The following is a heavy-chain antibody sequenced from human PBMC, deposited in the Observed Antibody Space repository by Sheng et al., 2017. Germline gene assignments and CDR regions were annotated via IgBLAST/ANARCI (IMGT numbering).Heavy chain of an antibody. V-gene: IGHV3-23*04. CDR2: ISGSGGST. D-gene: IGHD2-21*01. CDR1: GFTFSSYG. CDR3: AKDLLVQAIVVVIATRGPFDY. Sequence: EVQLVESGGGLVQPGGTLRLSCAASGFTFSSYGMSWVRQAPGKGLEWVSAISGSGGSTYYADSVKGRFTISRDNSKNTLYLQMNSLRAEDTAVYYCAKDLLVQAIVVVIATRGPFDYWAREPWSPSPQ. J-gene: IGHJ4*02.